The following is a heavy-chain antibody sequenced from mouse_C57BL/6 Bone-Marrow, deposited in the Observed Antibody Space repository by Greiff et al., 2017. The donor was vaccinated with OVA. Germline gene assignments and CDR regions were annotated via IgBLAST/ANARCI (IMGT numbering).Heavy chain of an antibody. Sequence: QVQLQQSGAELVRPGTSVKVSCKASGYAFTNYLIEWVKQRPGQGLEWIGVINPGSGGTNYNEKFKGKVTLTADKSSSTAYMQLSSLTSEYSAVFFYSRSGKLERAYWGQGTLVTVSA. CDR2: INPGSGGT. CDR3: SRSGKLERAY. D-gene: IGHD4-1*01. J-gene: IGHJ3*01. CDR1: GYAFTNYL. V-gene: IGHV1-54*01.